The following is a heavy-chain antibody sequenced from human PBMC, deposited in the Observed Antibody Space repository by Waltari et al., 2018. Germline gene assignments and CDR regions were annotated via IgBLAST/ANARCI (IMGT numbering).Heavy chain of an antibody. Sequence: QVQLVQSGAEVKKPGASVKVSCKASGYTFTGYYMHWVRQAPGQGLEWMGRINPNSGGTNYAQKFQGRVTMTRDTSISTAYMELSRLRSDDTAVYYCATHPWPNYEQQLFLGYWGQGTLVTVSS. CDR3: ATHPWPNYEQQLFLGY. V-gene: IGHV1-2*06. D-gene: IGHD6-13*01. J-gene: IGHJ4*02. CDR2: INPNSGGT. CDR1: GYTFTGYY.